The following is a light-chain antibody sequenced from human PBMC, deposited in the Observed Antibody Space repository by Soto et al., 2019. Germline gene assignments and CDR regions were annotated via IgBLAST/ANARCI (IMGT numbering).Light chain of an antibody. J-gene: IGLJ2*01. CDR2: GNS. V-gene: IGLV1-40*01. CDR3: PSYDSSLSVL. CDR1: SCNIGAGYD. Sequence: QSVLTQPPSVSGAPGQRVTISCTGSSCNIGAGYDVHWYQQLPGTAPKLLIYGNSNRPSGVPDRFSGSKSGTSASLAITGLQAEDEAYYYCPSYDSSLSVLFGGGTKVTVL.